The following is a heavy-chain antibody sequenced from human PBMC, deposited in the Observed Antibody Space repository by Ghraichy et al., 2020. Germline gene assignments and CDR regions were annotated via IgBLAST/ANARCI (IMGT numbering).Heavy chain of an antibody. D-gene: IGHD5-18*01. CDR2: IYYSGST. V-gene: IGHV4-31*03. CDR1: GGSISSGGYY. CDR3: ARDRRYSYHPEYYGMDV. J-gene: IGHJ6*02. Sequence: SETLSLTCTVSGGSISSGGYYWSWIRQHPGKGLEWIGYIYYSGSTYYNPSLKSRVTISVDTSKNQFSLKLSSVTAADTAVYYCARDRRYSYHPEYYGMDVWGQGTTVTVSS.